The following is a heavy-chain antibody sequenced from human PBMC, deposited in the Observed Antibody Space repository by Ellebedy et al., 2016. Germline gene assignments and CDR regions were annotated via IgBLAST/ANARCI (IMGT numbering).Heavy chain of an antibody. J-gene: IGHJ3*01. V-gene: IGHV3-48*02. CDR3: TRGGLDNSFDV. CDR1: GFTFTSYS. CDR2: ISPTSGSTI. D-gene: IGHD3-16*01. Sequence: GESLKISXAVSGFTFTSYSMKWVRQTPGKGLEWVSYISPTSGSTIYYADSVKGRFTIPRDNAKNSVYLQMNSLRDEDTAVYYCTRGGLDNSFDVWGQGTMVTVSS.